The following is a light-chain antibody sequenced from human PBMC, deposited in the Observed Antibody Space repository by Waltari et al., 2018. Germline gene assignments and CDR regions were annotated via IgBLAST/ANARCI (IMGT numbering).Light chain of an antibody. J-gene: IGKJ1*01. CDR3: QHYESLPVT. CDR2: HAS. CDR1: QSVRIY. V-gene: IGKV3-20*01. Sequence: EIVLTQSPGTLSPSPGERATLSCRASQSVRIYLAWYQQKPGQAPRLLIYHASTRATGIPDRCSGSGSGTDFSLTISRLEPEDFAVYYCQHYESLPVTFGQGTKVEIK.